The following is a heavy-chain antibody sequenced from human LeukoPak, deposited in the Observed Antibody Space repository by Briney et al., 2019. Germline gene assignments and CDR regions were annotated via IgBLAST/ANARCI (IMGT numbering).Heavy chain of an antibody. Sequence: RGSPRLSCAASGFTFSSYGMHWVRQAPGKGLEWVAVISYDGSNKYYADSVKGRFTISRDNSKNTLYQQMNSLRAEDTAVYYCAKEITTWLGPYYFDYWGQGTLVSVSS. CDR2: ISYDGSNK. CDR3: AKEITTWLGPYYFDY. CDR1: GFTFSSYG. D-gene: IGHD6-19*01. V-gene: IGHV3-30*18. J-gene: IGHJ4*02.